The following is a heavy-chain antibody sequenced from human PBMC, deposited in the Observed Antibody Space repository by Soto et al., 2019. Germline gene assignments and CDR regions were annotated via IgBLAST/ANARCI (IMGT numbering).Heavy chain of an antibody. CDR1: GFTFSSYA. V-gene: IGHV3-23*01. D-gene: IGHD2-15*01. Sequence: GGSLRLSCAASGFTFSSYAMSWVRQAPGKGLEWVSAISGSGGSTYYADSVKGRFTISRDNSKNTLYLQMNSLRAEDTAVYYCAKSKGYCSGGSCYGVRVFGAFDIWGQGTMVTVSS. CDR2: ISGSGGST. CDR3: AKSKGYCSGGSCYGVRVFGAFDI. J-gene: IGHJ3*02.